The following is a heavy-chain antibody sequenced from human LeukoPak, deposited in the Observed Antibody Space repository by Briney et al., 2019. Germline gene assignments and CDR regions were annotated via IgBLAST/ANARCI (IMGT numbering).Heavy chain of an antibody. CDR3: ATPSSSSWYGFDP. V-gene: IGHV1-2*02. Sequence: ASVKVSCKTSGYTFTGYYIHWVRQAPGQGLEWMGWIDPNSGGTNYAQKFQGRVTMTRDTSISTAYMELSRRTSADTAVYRCATPSSSSWYGFDPWGQGTLVTVSS. D-gene: IGHD6-13*01. CDR2: IDPNSGGT. J-gene: IGHJ5*02. CDR1: GYTFTGYY.